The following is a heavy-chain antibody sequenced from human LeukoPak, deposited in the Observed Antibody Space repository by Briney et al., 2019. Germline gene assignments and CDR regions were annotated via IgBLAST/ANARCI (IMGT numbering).Heavy chain of an antibody. V-gene: IGHV5-51*01. CDR3: ARLSQISVAGLGIFDS. J-gene: IGHJ4*02. CDR1: GYSFATYW. CDR2: IYPGDSDA. D-gene: IGHD6-13*01. Sequence: PGESLKISCKGSGYSFATYWIGWVRQLPGKGLERMGIIYPGDSDARYSPSFQGQVTISVDKSISTAYLQWSRLEASDTAIYYCARLSQISVAGLGIFDSWGLGTLVTVTS.